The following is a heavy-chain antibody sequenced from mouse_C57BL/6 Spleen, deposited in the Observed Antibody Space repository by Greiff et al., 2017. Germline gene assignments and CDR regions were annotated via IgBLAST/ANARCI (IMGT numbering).Heavy chain of an antibody. CDR2: IDPSDSYT. CDR1: GYTFTSYW. V-gene: IGHV1-50*01. D-gene: IGHD2-3*01. J-gene: IGHJ2*01. Sequence: QVQLQQPGAELVKPGASVKLSCKASGYTFTSYWMQWVNQRPGQGLEWIGEIDPSDSYTNYNQKLKGKATLTVDTSASTAYMQLSSLTSEDSAVYYCAIYDGYFYFDYWGQGTTLTVSS. CDR3: AIYDGYFYFDY.